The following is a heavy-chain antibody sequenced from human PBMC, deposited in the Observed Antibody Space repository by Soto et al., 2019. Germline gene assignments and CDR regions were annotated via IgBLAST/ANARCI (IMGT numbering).Heavy chain of an antibody. CDR3: ARDKARLPLGGNYYYILDV. J-gene: IGHJ6*04. CDR1: GGTFSNSA. Sequence: QVQLEQTGAEVKQPGSSVRVSCKASGGTFSNSAISWVRQAPGQGLEWMGGIMPVFRAPDYAQNFQGRVTITADESTGTAYMEFHGLRSDDTAVYFCARDKARLPLGGNYYYILDVWGKGTTVTVSS. V-gene: IGHV1-69*12. D-gene: IGHD5-12*01. CDR2: IMPVFRAP.